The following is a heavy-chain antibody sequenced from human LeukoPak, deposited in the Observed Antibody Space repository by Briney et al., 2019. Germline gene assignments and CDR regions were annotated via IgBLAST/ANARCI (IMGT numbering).Heavy chain of an antibody. CDR2: IKEDGSVK. Sequence: GESLKISCTAAGFTFNRYWMSWVRPAPGKGLEWVASIKEDGSVKYYVDSVTGRFTISRDNAKNSLHLQMNSLKFEDTAVYYCAREYRWGQGTMVTVSS. D-gene: IGHD1-14*01. CDR1: GFTFNRYW. CDR3: AREYR. V-gene: IGHV3-7*01. J-gene: IGHJ3*01.